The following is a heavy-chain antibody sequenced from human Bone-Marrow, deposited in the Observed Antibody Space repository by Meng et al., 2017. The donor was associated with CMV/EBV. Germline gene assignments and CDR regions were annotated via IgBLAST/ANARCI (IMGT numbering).Heavy chain of an antibody. V-gene: IGHV4-61*01. CDR3: AREQGRYCSSTSCYKEIYYYYYGMDV. D-gene: IGHD2-2*02. CDR2: IYYSGST. Sequence: GSLRLSCTVSGGSGSSGSDYWSWIRQPPGKGLEWIGYIYYSGSTNYNPSLKSRVTISVDTSKNQFSLKLSSVTAADTAVYYCAREQGRYCSSTSCYKEIYYYYYGMDVWGQGPTVTVSS. J-gene: IGHJ6*02. CDR1: GGSGSSGSDY.